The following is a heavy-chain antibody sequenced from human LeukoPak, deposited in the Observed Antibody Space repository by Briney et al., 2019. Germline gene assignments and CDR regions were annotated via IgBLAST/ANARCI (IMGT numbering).Heavy chain of an antibody. J-gene: IGHJ5*02. Sequence: ASVKVSCKASGYTFTGYAISWVRQAPGQGLEWMGWISAYNGNPNYAQKLQGRVTMTTDTSTSTAYMELRSLRYDDTAVYYCARGLCYRYDMLTGYYIGIWFDPWGQGTLVTVSS. D-gene: IGHD3-9*01. V-gene: IGHV1-18*01. CDR3: ARGLCYRYDMLTGYYIGIWFDP. CDR2: ISAYNGNP. CDR1: GYTFTGYA.